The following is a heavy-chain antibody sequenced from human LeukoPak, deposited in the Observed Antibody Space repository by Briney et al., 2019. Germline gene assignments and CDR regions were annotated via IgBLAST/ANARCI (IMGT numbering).Heavy chain of an antibody. CDR2: IYYSGST. J-gene: IGHJ6*02. CDR1: GGSISSSSYY. Sequence: SETLSLTCTVSGGSISSSSYYWGWIRQPPGKGLEWIRSIYYSGSTYYNPSLKSRVTISVDTSKNQFSLKLSSVTAADTAVYYCARDHGSSSWVLYYYYGMDVWGQGTTVTVSS. CDR3: ARDHGSSSWVLYYYYGMDV. V-gene: IGHV4-39*07. D-gene: IGHD6-13*01.